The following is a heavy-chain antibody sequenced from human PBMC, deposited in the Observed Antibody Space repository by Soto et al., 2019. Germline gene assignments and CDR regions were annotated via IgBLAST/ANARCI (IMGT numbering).Heavy chain of an antibody. J-gene: IGHJ4*02. CDR3: ARHELWLRY. CDR2: IYYSGST. Sequence: QLQLQESGPGLVKPSETLSLTCTVSGGSISSSSYYWGWIRQPPGKGLEWIGNIYYSGSTYYKPSLKSRATISVDTAKNQSSLSLGSVTAADTAVYYCARHELWLRYGGQGTLVTVSS. D-gene: IGHD5-18*01. CDR1: GGSISSSSYY. V-gene: IGHV4-39*01.